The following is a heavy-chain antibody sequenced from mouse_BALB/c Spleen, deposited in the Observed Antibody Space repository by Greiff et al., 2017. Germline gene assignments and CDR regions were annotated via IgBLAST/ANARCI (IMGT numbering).Heavy chain of an antibody. CDR3: ARPYYYAMDY. CDR2: ISSGRSTI. CDR1: GFTFSSFV. Sequence: EVKLVASGGGLVQPGGSRKLSCAASGFTFSSFVMHWVRQAPEKGLEWVAYISSGRSTIYYADTVKGRFTISRDNPKNTLFLQMTSLRSEDTAMYYCARPYYYAMDYWGQGTSVTVAS. V-gene: IGHV5-17*02. J-gene: IGHJ4*01.